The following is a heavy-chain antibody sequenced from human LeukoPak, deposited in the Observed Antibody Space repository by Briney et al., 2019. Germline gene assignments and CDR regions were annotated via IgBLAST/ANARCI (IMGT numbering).Heavy chain of an antibody. J-gene: IGHJ3*02. Sequence: ASVKVSCKASGYTFTGYYMHWVRQAPGQGLEWMGWINPNSGGTNYAQKFQGWVTMTRDTSISTAYMELSRPRSVDTAVYYCARETTVTTGSDAFDIWGQGTMVTVSS. CDR3: ARETTVTTGSDAFDI. CDR1: GYTFTGYY. V-gene: IGHV1-2*04. CDR2: INPNSGGT. D-gene: IGHD4-11*01.